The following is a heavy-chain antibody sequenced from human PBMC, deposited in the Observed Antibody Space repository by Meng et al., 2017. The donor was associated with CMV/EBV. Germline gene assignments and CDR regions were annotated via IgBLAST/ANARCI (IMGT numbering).Heavy chain of an antibody. D-gene: IGHD2-15*01. CDR2: IYNSGNT. CDR3: ARSMVVAGDWFDP. J-gene: IGHJ5*02. Sequence: GQVTGNPTGTLSLSCLVFGGYISSYSWSCLRPPAGKGLEWIGRIYNSGNTNYNPYLKSRVTMSVDTDKNQFSLKLSSVTAADTDVYYCARSMVVAGDWFDPWGQGTLVTVSS. V-gene: IGHV4-4*07. CDR1: GGYISSYS.